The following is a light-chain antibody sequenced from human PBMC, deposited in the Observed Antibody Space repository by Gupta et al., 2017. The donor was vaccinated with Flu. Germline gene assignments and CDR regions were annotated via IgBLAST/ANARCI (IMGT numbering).Light chain of an antibody. V-gene: IGLV2-11*01. Sequence: SALTPPRSVPGSRGQSVTISCTGSSSDGGDYNYFSWYQKHPAKSPKLIIYGVKKRPLGVPDRFSGSKSGNTAALTIAGLEADDEGDYYYGAYTGDIIFAGGTKLTVL. CDR2: GVK. CDR1: SSDGGDYNY. CDR3: GAYTGDII. J-gene: IGLJ2*01.